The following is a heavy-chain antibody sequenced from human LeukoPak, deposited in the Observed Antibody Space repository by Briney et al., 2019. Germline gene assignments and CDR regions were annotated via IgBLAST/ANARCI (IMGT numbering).Heavy chain of an antibody. J-gene: IGHJ4*02. CDR3: ARDSPTADIVVVPAAILID. CDR2: IYHSGST. D-gene: IGHD2-2*02. CDR1: GYSISSGYY. Sequence: PSETPSLTCTVSGYSISSGYYWGWIRQPPGKGLEWIGSIYHSGSTYYNPSLKSRVTISVDTSKNQFSLKLSSVTAADTAVYYCARDSPTADIVVVPAAILIDWGQGTLVTVSS. V-gene: IGHV4-38-2*02.